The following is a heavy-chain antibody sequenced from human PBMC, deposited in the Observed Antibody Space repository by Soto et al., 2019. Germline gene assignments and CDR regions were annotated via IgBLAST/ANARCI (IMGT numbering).Heavy chain of an antibody. CDR1: GGSFSGYY. J-gene: IGHJ3*02. CDR3: ARAASSSWYSWWHDAFDI. D-gene: IGHD6-13*01. CDR2: INHSGST. Sequence: QVQLQQWGAGLLKPSETLSLTCAVYGGSFSGYYWSWIRQPPGKGLEWIGEINHSGSTNSNPSLRSRVTISVYTSKNQFSLKLSSVTAADTAVYYCARAASSSWYSWWHDAFDIWGQGTMVTVSS. V-gene: IGHV4-34*01.